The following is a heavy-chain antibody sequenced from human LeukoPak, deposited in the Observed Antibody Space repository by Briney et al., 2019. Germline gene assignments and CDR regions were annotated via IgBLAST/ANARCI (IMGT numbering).Heavy chain of an antibody. CDR1: GYTFTSYY. J-gene: IGHJ4*02. Sequence: ASVKVSCKASGYTFTSYYMHWVRQAPGQGLEWMGIINPSGGSTSYAQKFQGRVTMTRDTSTDTAYMELSSLRSEDTAVYYCATTVLLWFGEAHDYWGQGTLVTVSS. CDR2: INPSGGST. D-gene: IGHD3-10*01. V-gene: IGHV1-46*01. CDR3: ATTVLLWFGEAHDY.